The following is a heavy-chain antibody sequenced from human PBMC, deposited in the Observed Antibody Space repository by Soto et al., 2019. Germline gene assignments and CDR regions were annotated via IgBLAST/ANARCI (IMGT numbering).Heavy chain of an antibody. CDR3: ARAPYHNIGYTHLPY. D-gene: IGHD5-12*01. J-gene: IGHJ1*01. CDR2: ISDDGTNT. Sequence: QVQMVESGGGVVQPGRSLRLSCVASGFIFRNYGMHWVRQAPGKGLEWVAGISDDGTNTHSADFVKGRVTISRDNSNNTLFLQLSRLRPEDTAMYYCARAPYHNIGYTHLPYWGQGTLVTASS. V-gene: IGHV3-30*03. CDR1: GFIFRNYG.